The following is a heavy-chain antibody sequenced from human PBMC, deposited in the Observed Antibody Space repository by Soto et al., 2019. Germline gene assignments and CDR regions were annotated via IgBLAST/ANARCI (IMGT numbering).Heavy chain of an antibody. CDR2: VYPRDSDT. D-gene: IGHD2-15*01. Sequence: GESLKISCKASGYIFIDYWIGWVRQMPGKGLEWMGIVYPRDSDTRYSPSFQGQVTISADRSTGTAFLQWRSLKASDTALYSRARPPLPGYSIHFNSWGQGTLVTVSS. CDR3: ARPPLPGYSIHFNS. J-gene: IGHJ4*02. V-gene: IGHV5-51*01. CDR1: GYIFIDYW.